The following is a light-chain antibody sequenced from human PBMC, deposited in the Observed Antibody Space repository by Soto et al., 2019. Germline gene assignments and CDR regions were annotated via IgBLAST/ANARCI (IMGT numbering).Light chain of an antibody. CDR1: SSDVGGYNY. Sequence: QSVLTQSASVSGSPGQSITISCTGTSSDVGGYNYVSWYQQHPGKAPKLIIYDVSNRPSGVSTRFSGSKSGNTASLTISGLQAEDEDDYSCSSYTNTNSWVFGGGTKLTVL. CDR3: SSYTNTNSWV. CDR2: DVS. V-gene: IGLV2-14*01. J-gene: IGLJ3*02.